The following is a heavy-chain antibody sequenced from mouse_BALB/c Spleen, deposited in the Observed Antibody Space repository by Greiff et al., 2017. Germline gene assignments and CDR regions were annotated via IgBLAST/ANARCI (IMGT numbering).Heavy chain of an antibody. Sequence: ESGPGLVKPSQSLSLTCSVTGYSITSGYYWNWIRQFPGNKLEWMGYISYDGSNNYNPSLKNRISITRDTSKNQFFLKLNSVTTEDTATYYCASPDYYGSSYSWFAYWGQGTLVTVSA. CDR1: GYSITSGYY. CDR3: ASPDYYGSSYSWFAY. J-gene: IGHJ3*01. CDR2: ISYDGSN. D-gene: IGHD1-1*01. V-gene: IGHV3-6*02.